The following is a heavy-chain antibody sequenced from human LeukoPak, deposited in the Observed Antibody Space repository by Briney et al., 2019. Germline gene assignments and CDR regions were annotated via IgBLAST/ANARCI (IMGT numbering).Heavy chain of an antibody. Sequence: GGSLRLSCAASGFTFSSYGMHWVRQAPGKGLEWVAFIRYDGSNKYYADSVKGRFTISRDNSKNTLYLQMNSLRAEDTAVYYCAKSFRITVVRGVIDYWGQGTLVTVSS. CDR1: GFTFSSYG. V-gene: IGHV3-30*02. D-gene: IGHD3-10*01. J-gene: IGHJ4*02. CDR3: AKSFRITVVRGVIDY. CDR2: IRYDGSNK.